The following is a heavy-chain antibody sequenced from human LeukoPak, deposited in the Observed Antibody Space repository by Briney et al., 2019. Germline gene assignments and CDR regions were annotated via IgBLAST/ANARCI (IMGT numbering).Heavy chain of an antibody. CDR1: GFTFSSYS. J-gene: IGHJ3*02. CDR3: AKWGSSWQKKVNDAFDI. Sequence: PGGSLRLSCAASGFTFSSYSINWVRQAPGKGLEWVSSISSISSYIYYADSVKGRFTISRDNAKNSPYLQMNSLRAEDTAVYYCAKWGSSWQKKVNDAFDIWGQGTMVTVSS. D-gene: IGHD6-13*01. V-gene: IGHV3-21*04. CDR2: ISSISSYI.